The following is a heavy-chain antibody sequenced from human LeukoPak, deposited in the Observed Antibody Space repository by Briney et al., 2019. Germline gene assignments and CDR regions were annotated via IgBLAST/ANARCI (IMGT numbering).Heavy chain of an antibody. V-gene: IGHV1-69*05. CDR3: ARGELGDSSGFAHFDS. J-gene: IGHJ4*02. CDR2: VIPMFGPA. D-gene: IGHD3-22*01. Sequence: ASVKVSCKAPGGTFDSYGISWVRQAPGQGLEWMGGVIPMFGPAKYAPKFQGRATMTTDASTSTAYMVLNSLRSEDTATYFCARGELGDSSGFAHFDSWGQGTLVTVSS. CDR1: GGTFDSYG.